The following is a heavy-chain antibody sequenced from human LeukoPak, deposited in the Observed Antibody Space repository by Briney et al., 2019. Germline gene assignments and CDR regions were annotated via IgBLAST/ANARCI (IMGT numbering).Heavy chain of an antibody. CDR2: ISSSGDSI. CDR3: ARDRWFDL. Sequence: GGSLRLSCGASGFSFSSYEMNWVRQAPGKGLEWVSHISSSGDSIYYADSVKGRFTISRDNVKNSLYLQMNNLRAEDTAVYYCARDRWFDLWGQGTLVTVSS. J-gene: IGHJ5*02. CDR1: GFSFSSYE. V-gene: IGHV3-48*03.